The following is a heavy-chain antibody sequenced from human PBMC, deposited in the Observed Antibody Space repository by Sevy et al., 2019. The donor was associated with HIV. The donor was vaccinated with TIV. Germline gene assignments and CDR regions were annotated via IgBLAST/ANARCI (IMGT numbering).Heavy chain of an antibody. CDR3: ARHLRYSSGGHWFDP. Sequence: GESLKISCKASGYGFSNYWIGWVRQMPGKGLEWIGIVWPGDTDARYNPSFQGQVTISVDKSVNTAYLQGSSLKASDAAMYYCARHLRYSSGGHWFDPWGQGTLVTVSS. V-gene: IGHV5-51*01. J-gene: IGHJ5*02. CDR1: GYGFSNYW. D-gene: IGHD6-19*01. CDR2: VWPGDTDA.